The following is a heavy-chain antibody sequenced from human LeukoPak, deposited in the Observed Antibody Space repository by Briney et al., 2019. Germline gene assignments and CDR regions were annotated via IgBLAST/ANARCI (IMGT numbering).Heavy chain of an antibody. V-gene: IGHV1-69*05. CDR2: IIPIFGTA. J-gene: IGHJ4*02. CDR3: ARDASSYGGISGCLDY. Sequence: SVKVSCKASGGTFSSYAISWVRQAPGQGLEWMGRIIPIFGTANYAQKFQGRVTITTDESTSTAYMELSSLRSEDTAVYYCARDASSYGGISGCLDYWGQGTLVTVSS. CDR1: GGTFSSYA. D-gene: IGHD4-23*01.